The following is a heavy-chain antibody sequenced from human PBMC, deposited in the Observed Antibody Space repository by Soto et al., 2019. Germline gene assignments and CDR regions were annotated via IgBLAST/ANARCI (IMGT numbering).Heavy chain of an antibody. J-gene: IGHJ6*02. CDR2: IYYSGST. Sequence: SETLSLTCTVSGGSISSGDYYWSWIRQPPGKGLEWIGYIYYSGSTYYNPSLKSRVTISVDTSKNQFSLKLSSVTAADTAVYYCARVGRYCSGGSCYPGVLYYYYGMDVWGQGTTVTVSS. CDR3: ARVGRYCSGGSCYPGVLYYYYGMDV. V-gene: IGHV4-30-4*01. D-gene: IGHD2-15*01. CDR1: GGSISSGDYY.